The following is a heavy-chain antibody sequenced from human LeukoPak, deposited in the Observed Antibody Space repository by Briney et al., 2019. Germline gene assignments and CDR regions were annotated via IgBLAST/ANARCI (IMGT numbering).Heavy chain of an antibody. CDR1: GLSFSGSA. CDR2: IRSKANSYVT. CDR3: TRHSDKYCSGAGCYVYNFYGMDV. J-gene: IGHJ6*02. D-gene: IGHD2-15*01. V-gene: IGHV3-73*01. Sequence: GGSLRLSCAASGLSFSGSAMHLVRQASGRGLEWLGRIRSKANSYVTAYAASVNGRFIISRDDSRNTAYLQMNSLQTEDTAVYYCTRHSDKYCSGAGCYVYNFYGMDVWGQGTTVTVSS.